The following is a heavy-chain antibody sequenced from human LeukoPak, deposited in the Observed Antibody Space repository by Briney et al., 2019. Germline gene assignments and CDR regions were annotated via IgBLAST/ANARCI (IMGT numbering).Heavy chain of an antibody. J-gene: IGHJ5*02. D-gene: IGHD3-22*01. Sequence: GDSLRLSCVASGFTFSIYPMTWVRQFPGKGLQWVSTIGGSDDTYYADSVKGRFTISRDTSKNTLYLQMHSLGAEDTAVYYCAREQYYDSSGYYYNWFDPWGQGTLVTVSS. CDR3: AREQYYDSSGYYYNWFDP. CDR1: GFTFSIYP. CDR2: IGGSDDT. V-gene: IGHV3-23*01.